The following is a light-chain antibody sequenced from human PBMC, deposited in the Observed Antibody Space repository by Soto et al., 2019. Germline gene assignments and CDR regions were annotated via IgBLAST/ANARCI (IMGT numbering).Light chain of an antibody. J-gene: IGKJ1*01. CDR2: DAS. CDR1: QSISSW. CDR3: QQYNSWT. Sequence: DIQMTQSPSTLSASVGDRVTITCRASQSISSWLAWYQQKPGKAPKLLIYDASSLESGVPSRFSGSGSGTEFTLTIRILQPDDFATYYCQQYNSWTFGQGTKVEIK. V-gene: IGKV1-5*01.